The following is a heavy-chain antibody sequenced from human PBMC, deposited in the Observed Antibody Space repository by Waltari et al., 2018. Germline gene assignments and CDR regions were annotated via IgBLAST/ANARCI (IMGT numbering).Heavy chain of an antibody. CDR1: GGSFSGYY. D-gene: IGHD2-2*01. J-gene: IGHJ5*02. Sequence: QVQLQQWGAGLLKPSETLSLTCAVYGGSFSGYYWTWIRQPPGKGLEWIGEINHSGSTNYNPSLKSRVTISVDTSKNQFSLKLSSVTAADTAVYYCATGVPAAMRGWFDPWGQGTLVTVSS. V-gene: IGHV4-34*01. CDR3: ATGVPAAMRGWFDP. CDR2: INHSGST.